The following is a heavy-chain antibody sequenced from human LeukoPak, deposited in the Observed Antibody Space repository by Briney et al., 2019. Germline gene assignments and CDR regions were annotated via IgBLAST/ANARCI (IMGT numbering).Heavy chain of an antibody. CDR2: INHSGST. V-gene: IGHV4-34*01. CDR3: AREKMRRYSYGYAH. D-gene: IGHD5-18*01. Sequence: PSETLSLTCAVYGGSFSGYYWSWIRQPPGKGLEWIGEINHSGSTNYNSSLKSRVTISVDTSKNQFSLKVSSVTAADTAVYYCAREKMRRYSYGYAHWGRGTLVTVSS. J-gene: IGHJ4*02. CDR1: GGSFSGYY.